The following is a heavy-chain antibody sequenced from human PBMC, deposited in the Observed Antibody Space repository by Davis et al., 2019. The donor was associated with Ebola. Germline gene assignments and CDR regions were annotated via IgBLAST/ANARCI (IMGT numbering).Heavy chain of an antibody. Sequence: ASVKVSCKASGYTFTSHGITWVRQAPGQGFEWMGWINAGNGNTKYSQKFQGRVTITRDTSASTAYMELSSLRSEDTAVYYCARRWLQPHDAFDIWGQGTMVTVSS. J-gene: IGHJ3*02. CDR2: INAGNGNT. V-gene: IGHV1-3*01. D-gene: IGHD5-24*01. CDR1: GYTFTSHG. CDR3: ARRWLQPHDAFDI.